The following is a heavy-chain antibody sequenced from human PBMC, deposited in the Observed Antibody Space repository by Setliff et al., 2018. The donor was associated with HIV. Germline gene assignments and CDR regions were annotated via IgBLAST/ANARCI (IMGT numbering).Heavy chain of an antibody. Sequence: ASVKVSCKPSGQSFTNYDIHWLRRASGQGLEWMGWINPNSGGTNYAQKFQGRVTMTRDTSISTAYMELSRLRSDDTAVYYCARTLPQYTNLFDYWGQGTLVTVSS. J-gene: IGHJ4*02. CDR2: INPNSGGT. V-gene: IGHV1-2*02. CDR3: ARTLPQYTNLFDY. CDR1: GQSFTNYD. D-gene: IGHD5-18*01.